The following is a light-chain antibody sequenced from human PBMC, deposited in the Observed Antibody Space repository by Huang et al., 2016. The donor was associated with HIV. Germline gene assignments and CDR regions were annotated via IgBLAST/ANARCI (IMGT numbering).Light chain of an antibody. CDR2: WPS. J-gene: IGKJ2*01. V-gene: IGKV4-1*01. Sequence: DIVMTQSPDSLAVSLGERATINCKSSQSVLYNSNNKSYLAWYQHKPGQPPNLLIYWPSTRESGVPDRFSGSGSGTAFTLTISSLQAEDVAVYYCHQYYSTPPTFGQGTKLQIK. CDR1: QSVLYNSNNKSY. CDR3: HQYYSTPPT.